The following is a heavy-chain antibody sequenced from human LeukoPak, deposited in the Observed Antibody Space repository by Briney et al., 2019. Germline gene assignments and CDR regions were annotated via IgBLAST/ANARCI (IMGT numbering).Heavy chain of an antibody. D-gene: IGHD6-25*01. Sequence: GGSLRLSCAASGFTFSSYAMSWVRQAPGKGLEWVSAISGSGVSTYYADSVKGRFTISRDNSKNTLYLQMNSLRAEDTAVYYCAKGGGLHNWFDPWGQGTLVTVSS. J-gene: IGHJ5*02. V-gene: IGHV3-23*01. CDR3: AKGGGLHNWFDP. CDR1: GFTFSSYA. CDR2: ISGSGVST.